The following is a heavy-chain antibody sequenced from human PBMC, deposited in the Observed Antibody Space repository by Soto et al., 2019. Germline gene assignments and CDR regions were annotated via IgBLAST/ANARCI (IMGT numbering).Heavy chain of an antibody. CDR3: ARGHRWPLDY. Sequence: SETLSLTCAVYGGSLSGNYWGWIRQPPGKGLEWIGEINHSGSTAYNPSLKSRVTISVDTSKNQFSLKLSSVTAADTAVYYCARGHRWPLDYWGQGTLVTVSS. V-gene: IGHV4-34*01. J-gene: IGHJ4*02. CDR2: INHSGST. CDR1: GGSLSGNY. D-gene: IGHD2-15*01.